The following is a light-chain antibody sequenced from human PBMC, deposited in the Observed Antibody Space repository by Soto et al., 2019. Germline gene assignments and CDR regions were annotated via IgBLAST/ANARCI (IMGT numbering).Light chain of an antibody. CDR2: VAS. CDR3: QQFGNSPPYT. V-gene: IGKV3-20*01. CDR1: QSVSSSY. J-gene: IGKJ2*01. Sequence: EIVLTQSPGTLSLSPGERATLSCRASQSVSSSYLDWYQQKTGQAPRLLIYVASNRATGIPDRFSGSGSGTEFTLTISRLEPEDFAVYYCQQFGNSPPYTFGQGTKLEIK.